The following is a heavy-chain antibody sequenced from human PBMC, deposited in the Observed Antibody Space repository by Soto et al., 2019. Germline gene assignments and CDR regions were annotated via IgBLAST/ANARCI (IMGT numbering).Heavy chain of an antibody. CDR3: TRGDY. Sequence: QVQLQESGPGLVKPSQTLSLTCTVSGDSITTVGYYWTWIRQHPGQGLEWIGFISYSGSTYSCSSLKGRVAISAEPSKNPFSLKLNSVTAADTAVYYCTRGDYWGQGTLVTVSS. CDR2: ISYSGST. V-gene: IGHV4-31*03. CDR1: GDSITTVGYY. J-gene: IGHJ4*02.